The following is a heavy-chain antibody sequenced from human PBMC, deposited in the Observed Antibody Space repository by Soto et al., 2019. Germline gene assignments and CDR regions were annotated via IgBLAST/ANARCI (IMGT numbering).Heavy chain of an antibody. CDR1: GYTFTGYY. CDR3: ASEMVRGVIIPRGY. Sequence: ASVKVSCKASGYTFTGYYMHWVRQAPGKGLEWMGWINPNSGGTNYAQKFQGRVTMTRDTSISTAYMELRRLRSDDTAVYYCASEMVRGVIIPRGYWGQGTLVTVSS. V-gene: IGHV1-2*02. D-gene: IGHD3-10*01. CDR2: INPNSGGT. J-gene: IGHJ4*02.